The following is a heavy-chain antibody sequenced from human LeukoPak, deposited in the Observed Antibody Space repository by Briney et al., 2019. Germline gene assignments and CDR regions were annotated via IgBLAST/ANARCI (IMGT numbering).Heavy chain of an antibody. D-gene: IGHD3-3*01. CDR2: ISAYNGNT. Sequence: GASVNVSCKASGYTFTSYGISWVRQAPGQGLEWMGWISAYNGNTNYAQKLQGRVTMTTDTSTSTAYMELRSLRSDDTAVYYCAREGQGYDFWSGYLDYWGQGTLVTVSS. CDR1: GYTFTSYG. J-gene: IGHJ4*02. CDR3: AREGQGYDFWSGYLDY. V-gene: IGHV1-18*01.